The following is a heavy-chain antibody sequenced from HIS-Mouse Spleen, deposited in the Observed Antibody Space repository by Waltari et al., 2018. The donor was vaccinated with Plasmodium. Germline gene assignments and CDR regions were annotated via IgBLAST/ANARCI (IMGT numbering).Heavy chain of an antibody. J-gene: IGHJ4*02. CDR2: SNHSGST. V-gene: IGHV4-34*01. CDR3: ARLVVVASKDSY. CDR1: GGSFSGYY. D-gene: IGHD2-15*01. Sequence: QVQLQQWGAGLLKPSETLSLTCAVYGGSFSGYYWSWIRQPPGQGLEWIGESNHSGSTNYNPSLKMRVTISVDTSKNQFSLKLSSVTAADTAVYYCARLVVVASKDSYWGQGTLVTVSS.